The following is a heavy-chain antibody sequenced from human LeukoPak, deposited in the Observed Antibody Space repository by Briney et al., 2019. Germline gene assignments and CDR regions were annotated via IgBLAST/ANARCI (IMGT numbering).Heavy chain of an antibody. V-gene: IGHV1-69*13. CDR3: AREPYYSDAGSYSDLDY. D-gene: IGHD3-10*01. CDR1: GGTFSSYA. Sequence: ASVKVSCKASGGTFSSYAISWVRQAPGQGLEWMGGIIPIFGTANYAQKFQGRVTITADESTSTAYMELSSLRSEDTAVYYCAREPYYSDAGSYSDLDYWGQGTLVTVSA. J-gene: IGHJ4*02. CDR2: IIPIFGTA.